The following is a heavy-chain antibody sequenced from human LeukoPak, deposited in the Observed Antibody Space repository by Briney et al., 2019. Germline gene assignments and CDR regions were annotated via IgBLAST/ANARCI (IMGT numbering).Heavy chain of an antibody. CDR1: GFTFDDYA. V-gene: IGHV3-9*01. CDR3: AREGSSLSGPAFDI. J-gene: IGHJ3*02. D-gene: IGHD6-6*01. Sequence: GGSLRLSCAASGFTFDDYAMHWVRQAPGKGLEWVSGISWNSGSIGYADSVKGRFTISRDNAKNSLYLQMNSLRAEDTALYYCAREGSSLSGPAFDIWGQGTMVTVSS. CDR2: ISWNSGSI.